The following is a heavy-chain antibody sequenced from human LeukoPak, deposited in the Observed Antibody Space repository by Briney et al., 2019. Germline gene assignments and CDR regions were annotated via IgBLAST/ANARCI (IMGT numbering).Heavy chain of an antibody. D-gene: IGHD2-15*01. Sequence: PGGSLRLSCVVSGFNFRTSWMVWVRQAPGKGLEWVANMNPDGSAKNYLNSVRGRFTISRDNAKNSLFLQMNSLRAEDTAVYYCSRDRAYSIFDFWGQGTLVTVSS. V-gene: IGHV3-7*01. CDR3: SRDRAYSIFDF. J-gene: IGHJ4*02. CDR2: MNPDGSAK. CDR1: GFNFRTSW.